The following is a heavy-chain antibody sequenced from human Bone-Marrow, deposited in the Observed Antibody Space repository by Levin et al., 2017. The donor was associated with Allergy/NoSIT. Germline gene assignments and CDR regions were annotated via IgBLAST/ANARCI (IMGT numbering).Heavy chain of an antibody. V-gene: IGHV4-38-2*02. D-gene: IGHD2-2*01. CDR3: ARDDVVVPPPSSNYYYYMDV. J-gene: IGHJ6*03. Sequence: RTSETLSLTCAVSGYSISSGYYWGWIRQPPGKGLEWIGSIYHSGSTYYNPSLKSRVTISVDTSKNQFSLKLSSVTAADTAVYYCARDDVVVPPPSSNYYYYMDVWGKGTTVTVSS. CDR1: GYSISSGYY. CDR2: IYHSGST.